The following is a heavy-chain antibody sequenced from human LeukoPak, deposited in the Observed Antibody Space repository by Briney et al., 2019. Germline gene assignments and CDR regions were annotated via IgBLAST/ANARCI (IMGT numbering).Heavy chain of an antibody. V-gene: IGHV3-48*03. CDR2: ISSSGSTI. Sequence: PGGSLRLSCAASGFTFSSYEMKWVRQAPGKGLEWVSYISSSGSTIYYADSVKGRFTISRDNAKNSLYLQMNSLRAEDTAVYYCARADYDYWSYYFDYRGQGTLVTVSS. CDR1: GFTFSSYE. J-gene: IGHJ4*02. D-gene: IGHD3-3*01. CDR3: ARADYDYWSYYFDY.